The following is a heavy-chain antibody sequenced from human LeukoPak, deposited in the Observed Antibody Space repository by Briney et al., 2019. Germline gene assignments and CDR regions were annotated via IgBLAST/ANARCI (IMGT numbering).Heavy chain of an antibody. Sequence: GGSLRLSCAASGFTFDDYAMYWVRQAPGKGLEWVSRISWNSGTSEYADSLMGRFTISRDNAKYFLYLQMNSLKAEDTALYYCAKGGCSRTNCYYNYWGQGTLVTVSS. CDR1: GFTFDDYA. J-gene: IGHJ4*02. D-gene: IGHD2-2*01. CDR2: ISWNSGTS. V-gene: IGHV3-9*01. CDR3: AKGGCSRTNCYYNY.